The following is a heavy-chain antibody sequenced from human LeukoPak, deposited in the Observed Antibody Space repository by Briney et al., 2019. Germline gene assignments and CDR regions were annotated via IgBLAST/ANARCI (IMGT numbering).Heavy chain of an antibody. CDR2: IWYDGRTK. V-gene: IGHV3-33*01. D-gene: IGHD6-19*01. Sequence: GGSLRLSCAASGFTFSNYGMHWVRQAPGKGLEWVALIWYDGRTKFHADSVKGRFTISRDNSKNTLYLQMDSLRDEDTAVYYCAREWGRIAVAGGPGYWGQGTRVTVSS. CDR3: AREWGRIAVAGGPGY. CDR1: GFTFSNYG. J-gene: IGHJ4*02.